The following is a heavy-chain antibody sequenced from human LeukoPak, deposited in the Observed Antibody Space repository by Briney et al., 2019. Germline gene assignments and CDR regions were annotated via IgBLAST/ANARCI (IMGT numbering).Heavy chain of an antibody. J-gene: IGHJ4*02. CDR3: ARRPYGPDTLYYFDY. V-gene: IGHV7-4-1*02. CDR1: GYTFTSYA. Sequence: ASVKVSCKASGYTFTSYAMNWVRQAPGQGLEWMGWINTNTGNPTYAQGFTGRSVFSLDTSVSTAYLQISSLKAEDTAVYYCARRPYGPDTLYYFDYWGQGTLVTVSS. CDR2: INTNTGNP. D-gene: IGHD4-17*01.